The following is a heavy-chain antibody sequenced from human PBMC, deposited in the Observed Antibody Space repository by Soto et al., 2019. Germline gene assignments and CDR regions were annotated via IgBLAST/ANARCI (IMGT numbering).Heavy chain of an antibody. CDR2: IYYSGST. D-gene: IGHD3-9*01. CDR3: ARSRANWLLPDY. CDR1: GGSISSYY. V-gene: IGHV4-59*08. J-gene: IGHJ4*02. Sequence: PSETLSLTCTVSGGSISSYYWSWIRQPPGKGLEWIGYIYYSGSTNYNPSLKSRVTISVDTSKNQFSLKLSSVTAADTAVYYCARSRANWLLPDYWGQGTLVTVSS.